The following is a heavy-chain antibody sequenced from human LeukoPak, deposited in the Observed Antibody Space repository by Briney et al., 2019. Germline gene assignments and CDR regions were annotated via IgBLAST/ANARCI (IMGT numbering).Heavy chain of an antibody. V-gene: IGHV4-59*02. D-gene: IGHD6-13*01. CDR2: IFYTGNP. CDR3: ARSQRLVGIWFDP. Sequence: SETLSLTCTVSGGSVSGYHWNWIRQSPGKGLAWIANIFYTGNPEYNPSLKSRVTITIDTSKNQFSLKLSSVTAADTAVSYCARSQRLVGIWFDPWGQETLVPVSS. J-gene: IGHJ5*02. CDR1: GGSVSGYH.